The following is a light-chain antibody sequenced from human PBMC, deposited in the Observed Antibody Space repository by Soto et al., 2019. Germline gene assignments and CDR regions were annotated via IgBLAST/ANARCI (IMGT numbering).Light chain of an antibody. CDR2: AAS. CDR1: QSISSY. CDR3: QQTYSSPIT. Sequence: LQMTQSPASLSVSVGDSIAITCRASQSISSYLNWYQQKPGKAPKLLSSAASILQSGVPSRFSGSGSGTDFTLTISNLQPEDFAGYYCQQTYSSPITFGQGTRLEIK. J-gene: IGKJ5*01. V-gene: IGKV1-39*01.